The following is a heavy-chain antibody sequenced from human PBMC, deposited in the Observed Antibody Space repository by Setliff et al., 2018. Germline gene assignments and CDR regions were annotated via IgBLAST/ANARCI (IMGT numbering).Heavy chain of an antibody. V-gene: IGHV3-21*01. Sequence: GGSLRLSCAASGFTFSSYSMNWVRQAPGKGLEWVSSISSSSSYIYYADSVKGRFTISRDNAKNSLYLQMNSLRAEDTAVYYCAREEVWRSSWEKNYYYYGMDVWGQGTTVTV. CDR2: ISSSSSYI. J-gene: IGHJ6*02. D-gene: IGHD6-13*01. CDR3: AREEVWRSSWEKNYYYYGMDV. CDR1: GFTFSSYS.